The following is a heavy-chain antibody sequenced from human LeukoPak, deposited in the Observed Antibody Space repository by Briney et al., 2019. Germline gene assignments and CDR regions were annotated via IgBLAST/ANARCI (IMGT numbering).Heavy chain of an antibody. V-gene: IGHV3-23*01. D-gene: IGHD3-22*01. J-gene: IGHJ4*02. CDR1: GFTFSSYA. CDR2: ISGSGGST. Sequence: GGSLRLSCAASGFTFSSYAMSWVRQAPGKGLEWVSAISGSGGSTYYADSVKGRFTISRDNSKNTLYLQMNSLRAEDTAVYYCVKIAGDDSSGYYSSFDYWGQGTLVTVSS. CDR3: VKIAGDDSSGYYSSFDY.